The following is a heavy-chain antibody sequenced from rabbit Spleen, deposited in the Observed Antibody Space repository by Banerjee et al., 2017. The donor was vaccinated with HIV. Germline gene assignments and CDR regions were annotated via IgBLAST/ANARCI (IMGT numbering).Heavy chain of an antibody. J-gene: IGHJ4*01. CDR2: IDVTKSGAT. D-gene: IGHD4-1*01. CDR1: GLDLSVNYW. Sequence: QEQLEESGGDLVKPGASLTLTCKASGLDLSVNYWICWVRQAPGKGLEWIACIDVTKSGATYYTTWAKGRFTISRTSSTTVTLQMTSLTAADTATYFCARDLAGAIGWNFYLWGQGTLVTVS. V-gene: IGHV1S45*01. CDR3: ARDLAGAIGWNFYL.